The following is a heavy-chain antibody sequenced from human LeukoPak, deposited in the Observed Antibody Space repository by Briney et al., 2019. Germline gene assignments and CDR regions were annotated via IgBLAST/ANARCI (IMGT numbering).Heavy chain of an antibody. CDR1: GGSISRYY. V-gene: IGHV4-59*01. Sequence: SETLSLTCTVSGGSISRYYWSWIRQPPGKGLEWIGYIYYSGSTNYNPSLKSRVTISVDTSKNQFSLKLSSVTAADTAVYYCARGPVGGATYNDGDAFDIWGQGTMVTVSS. CDR2: IYYSGST. D-gene: IGHD1-26*01. J-gene: IGHJ3*02. CDR3: ARGPVGGATYNDGDAFDI.